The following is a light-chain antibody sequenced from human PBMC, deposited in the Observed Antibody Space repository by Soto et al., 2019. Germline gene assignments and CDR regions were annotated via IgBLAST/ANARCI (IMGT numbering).Light chain of an antibody. Sequence: AIPMTQSPSSLSASVGDRVTITCRASQGSRNDLGWYQQKPGKAPKLLIYTASGLQSGVPSRFNGSGSGTDFTLTISSLQPEDFATYYCLQDYNFPYTFGQGTKLEVK. CDR2: TAS. V-gene: IGKV1-6*01. J-gene: IGKJ2*01. CDR1: QGSRND. CDR3: LQDYNFPYT.